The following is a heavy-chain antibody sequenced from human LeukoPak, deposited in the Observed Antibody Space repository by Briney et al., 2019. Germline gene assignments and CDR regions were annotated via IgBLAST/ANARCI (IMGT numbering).Heavy chain of an antibody. D-gene: IGHD5-18*01. V-gene: IGHV1-69*05. CDR1: GGTFSSYA. CDR3: ARGPGGYSYGLHFDY. Sequence: ASVKVSCKASGGTFSSYAISWVRQAPGQGLEWMGGIIPIFGTANYAQKFQGRVTITTDESTSTAYMELSSLRSEDTAVYYCARGPGGYSYGLHFDYWGQGTLVTVSS. CDR2: IIPIFGTA. J-gene: IGHJ4*02.